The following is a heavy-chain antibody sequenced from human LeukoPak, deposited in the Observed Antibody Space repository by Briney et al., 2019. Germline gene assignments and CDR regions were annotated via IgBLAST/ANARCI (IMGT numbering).Heavy chain of an antibody. J-gene: IGHJ5*02. V-gene: IGHV3-30*18. Sequence: GRSLRLSCAASGFTFSSYGMHWVRQAPGKGLEWVAVISYDGSNKYYADSVKGRFTISRDNSKNTLYLQMNSLRAEDTAVYYCAKEGIDSGSNWFDPWGQGTLVTVSS. D-gene: IGHD6-25*01. CDR1: GFTFSSYG. CDR2: ISYDGSNK. CDR3: AKEGIDSGSNWFDP.